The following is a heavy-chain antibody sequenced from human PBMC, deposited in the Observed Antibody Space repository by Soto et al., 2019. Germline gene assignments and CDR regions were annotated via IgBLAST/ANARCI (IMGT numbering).Heavy chain of an antibody. J-gene: IGHJ6*02. D-gene: IGHD2-2*01. Sequence: QVLLVQSGAEVKNPVYSVKVSCKASGGTFISYVYNWVRQATGQGLEWMGGIIPMFNITKYAQKFQGRITITADESTTTVYMELRSLRSEDTAVYYCARWPTVSRPTYGMDVWGQGTTVTVSS. V-gene: IGHV1-69*01. CDR1: GGTFISYV. CDR2: IIPMFNIT. CDR3: ARWPTVSRPTYGMDV.